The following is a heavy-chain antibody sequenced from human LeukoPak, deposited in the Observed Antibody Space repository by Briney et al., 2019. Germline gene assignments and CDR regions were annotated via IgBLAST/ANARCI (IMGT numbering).Heavy chain of an antibody. Sequence: PGGSLRLSCAASGFTFSSYDMHWVRQAPGKGLEWVAVISYDGSNKYYADSVKGRFTISRDNAKNSLYLQMNSLRAEDTAVYYCARDPGFRRAFDIWGQGTMVTVSS. CDR1: GFTFSSYD. D-gene: IGHD2-15*01. V-gene: IGHV3-30-3*01. CDR2: ISYDGSNK. J-gene: IGHJ3*02. CDR3: ARDPGFRRAFDI.